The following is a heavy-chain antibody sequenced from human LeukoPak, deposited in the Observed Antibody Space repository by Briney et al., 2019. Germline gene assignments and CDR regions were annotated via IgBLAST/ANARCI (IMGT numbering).Heavy chain of an antibody. CDR3: ARERGNLRGYAFDI. Sequence: PAETLSLTCTVSGVSFSSYYWTWVRQPAGRGLEWIGLIYSIGNPNYNPSLDSRLPMSIDTSKKQISLKLTSGTAADTAVYYCARERGNLRGYAFDIWGQGTMVTVSS. CDR2: IYSIGNP. J-gene: IGHJ3*02. D-gene: IGHD1-26*01. CDR1: GVSFSSYY. V-gene: IGHV4-4*07.